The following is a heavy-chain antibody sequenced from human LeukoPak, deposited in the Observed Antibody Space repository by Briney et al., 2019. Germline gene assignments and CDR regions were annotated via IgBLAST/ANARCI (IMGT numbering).Heavy chain of an antibody. CDR1: GFTFSSYG. Sequence: GGSLRLSCAASGFTFSSYGMHWVRQAPGKGLEWVAFIRYDGSNKYYADSVKGRFTISRDDSKNTLYLQMNSLRAEDTAVYYYAKDRNSITIFLDAFDIWGQGTMVTVSS. V-gene: IGHV3-30*02. D-gene: IGHD3-9*01. CDR3: AKDRNSITIFLDAFDI. CDR2: IRYDGSNK. J-gene: IGHJ3*02.